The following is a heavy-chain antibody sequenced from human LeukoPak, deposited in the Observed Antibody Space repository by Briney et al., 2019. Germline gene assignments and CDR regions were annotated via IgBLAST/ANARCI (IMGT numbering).Heavy chain of an antibody. CDR2: IYYSGGT. D-gene: IGHD3-10*01. V-gene: IGHV4-39*02. J-gene: IGHJ6*02. CDR1: GGSISSSNYY. Sequence: SETLSLTCTVSGGSISSSNYYWGWIRQPPGKGLEWIGSIYYSGGTYYNPSLKSRVTISVDTSKNQFSLKLSSVTAADTAVYYCARESGSGSYYIYYYDMDVWGQGTTVTVSS. CDR3: ARESGSGSYYIYYYDMDV.